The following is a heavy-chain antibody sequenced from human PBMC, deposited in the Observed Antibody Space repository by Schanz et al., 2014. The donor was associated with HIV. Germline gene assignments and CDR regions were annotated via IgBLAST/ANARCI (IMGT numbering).Heavy chain of an antibody. J-gene: IGHJ6*02. D-gene: IGHD3-22*01. CDR1: GFSFSNYG. CDR2: ISYDESKK. V-gene: IGHV3-30*18. CDR3: AKDRNYYDDRYIGKGNYYYYYGMDV. Sequence: VHLVESGGGVVQPGRSLRLSCAASGFSFSNYGMHWVRQAPGKGLEWVAVISYDESKKHYADSVKGRFTISRDNSKNTLYLQLKSLSAEDRAVYYCAKDRNYYDDRYIGKGNYYYYYGMDVWGQGTTVTVSS.